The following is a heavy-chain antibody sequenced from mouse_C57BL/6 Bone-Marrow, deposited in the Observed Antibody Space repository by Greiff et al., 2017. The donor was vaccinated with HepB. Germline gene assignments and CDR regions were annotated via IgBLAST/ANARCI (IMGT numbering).Heavy chain of an antibody. J-gene: IGHJ4*01. V-gene: IGHV1-64*01. CDR1: GYTFTSYW. Sequence: QVQLQQPGAELVKPGASVKLSCKASGYTFTSYWMHWVKQRPGQGLEWIGMFHPNSGSTNYNEKFKSKATLTVDKSSSTAYMQLSSLTSEDSAVYYCARLGIYDGYYGAMDDWGQGTSVTVSS. CDR3: ARLGIYDGYYGAMDD. D-gene: IGHD2-3*01. CDR2: FHPNSGST.